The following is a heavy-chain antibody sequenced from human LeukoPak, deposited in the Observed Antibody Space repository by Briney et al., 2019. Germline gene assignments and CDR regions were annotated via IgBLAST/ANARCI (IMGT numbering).Heavy chain of an antibody. CDR3: ARVGLSSGWLPGWFDP. CDR1: GGSISSYY. V-gene: IGHV4-59*01. D-gene: IGHD6-19*01. J-gene: IGHJ5*02. CDR2: IYYSGST. Sequence: SETLSLTCTVSGGSISSYYWSWIRQPPGKGLEWIGYIYYSGSTNYNPSLKSRVTISVDTSKNQSSLKLSSVTAADTAVYYCARVGLSSGWLPGWFDPWGQGTLVTVSS.